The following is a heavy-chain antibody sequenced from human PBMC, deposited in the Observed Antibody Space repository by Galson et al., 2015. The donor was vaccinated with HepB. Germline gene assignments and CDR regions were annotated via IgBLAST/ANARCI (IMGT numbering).Heavy chain of an antibody. CDR2: IYYSGGT. Sequence: TLSLTCAVSGGSISSGGYYWSWIRQPPGKGLEWIGYIYYSGGTYYNPSLKSRVSISVDTSKNQFSLKLTSVTAADTAVYYCARNSGSFSHHYYYGMDVWGQGTTVTVSS. V-gene: IGHV4-30-4*01. J-gene: IGHJ6*02. CDR1: GGSISSGGYY. D-gene: IGHD1-26*01. CDR3: ARNSGSFSHHYYYGMDV.